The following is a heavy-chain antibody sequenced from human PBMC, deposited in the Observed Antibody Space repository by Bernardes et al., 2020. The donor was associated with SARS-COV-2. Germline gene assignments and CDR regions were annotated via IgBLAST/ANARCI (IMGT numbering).Heavy chain of an antibody. CDR3: TAHRDFDY. Sequence: GSLRLSCAASGFTFSNAWMSWVRQAPGKGLEWVGRIKRKADGGTTDYAAPMKGRFTISRDDSKNTLYLQMNSLKTEDTAVYYCTAHRDFDYWGQGTLVTVSS. CDR2: IKRKADGGTT. CDR1: GFTFSNAW. V-gene: IGHV3-15*01. J-gene: IGHJ4*02.